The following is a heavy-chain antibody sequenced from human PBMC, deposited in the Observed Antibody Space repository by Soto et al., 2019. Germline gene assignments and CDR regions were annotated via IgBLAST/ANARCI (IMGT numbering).Heavy chain of an antibody. Sequence: SETLSLTCTVSGGSISSSSYYWGWIRQPPGKGLEWIGSIYYSGNTYYNPSLKSRLTMSLDTSQNQFSLHLSSVIAADSASYFCARATTVTSSFFYYGLDVWGQGTTVTAP. CDR2: IYYSGNT. CDR3: ARATTVTSSFFYYGLDV. J-gene: IGHJ6*02. D-gene: IGHD4-17*01. V-gene: IGHV4-39*07. CDR1: GGSISSSSYY.